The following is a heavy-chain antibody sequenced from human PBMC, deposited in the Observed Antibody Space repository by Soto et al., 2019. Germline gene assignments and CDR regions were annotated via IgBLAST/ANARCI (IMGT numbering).Heavy chain of an antibody. CDR3: ARGARGYSGYGGTAD. D-gene: IGHD5-12*01. CDR1: GYTFTSYG. V-gene: IGHV1-18*01. J-gene: IGHJ4*02. Sequence: GASVKVSCKASGYTFTSYGISWVRQAPGQGLEWMGWISAYNGNTNYAQKLQGRVTMTTDTSTSTAYMELRSLRSDDTAVYYCARGARGYSGYGGTADWGQGTLVTGSS. CDR2: ISAYNGNT.